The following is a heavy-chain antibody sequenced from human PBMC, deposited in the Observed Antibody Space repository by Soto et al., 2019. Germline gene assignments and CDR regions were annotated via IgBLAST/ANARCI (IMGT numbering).Heavy chain of an antibody. CDR2: VNPIVSMS. D-gene: IGHD3-10*01. V-gene: IGHV1-69*02. Sequence: QVQLVQSGAEVKRPGSSVKVSGKASGDTFNFYSINWVRQAPGLELEWMGRVNPIVSMSNYAQKFQGRVTMTEDKSTTTAYMELSSLRSEDTAIYYCASSYGSGYRAFDYWGQGALVTVSS. CDR1: GDTFNFYS. J-gene: IGHJ4*02. CDR3: ASSYGSGYRAFDY.